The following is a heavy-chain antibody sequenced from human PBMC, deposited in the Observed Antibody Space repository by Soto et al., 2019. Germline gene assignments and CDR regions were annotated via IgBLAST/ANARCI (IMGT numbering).Heavy chain of an antibody. V-gene: IGHV4-34*01. CDR3: ARGPIVVVPAATHYYYYGMDV. CDR2: INHSGST. D-gene: IGHD2-2*01. Sequence: SETLSRTCAVYGGSFSGYYWSWIRQPPVKGLEWIGEINHSGSTNYNPSLKSRVTISVDTSKNQFSLKLSSVTAADTAVYYCARGPIVVVPAATHYYYYGMDVWGQGTTVT. J-gene: IGHJ6*02. CDR1: GGSFSGYY.